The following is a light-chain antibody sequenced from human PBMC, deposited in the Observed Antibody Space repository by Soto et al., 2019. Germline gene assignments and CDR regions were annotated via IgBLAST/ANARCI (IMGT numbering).Light chain of an antibody. CDR2: EVS. J-gene: IGLJ1*01. CDR3: SSYIGGSTTDV. Sequence: QSALTQPASVSGSPGQSITISCTGTRGDVGGYNYVSWYQQHPGKAPKLMIYEVSDRPSGVSDRFSGSKSGNTASLTISGLQAEDEADYYCSSYIGGSTTDVFGTGTKLTVL. V-gene: IGLV2-14*01. CDR1: RGDVGGYNY.